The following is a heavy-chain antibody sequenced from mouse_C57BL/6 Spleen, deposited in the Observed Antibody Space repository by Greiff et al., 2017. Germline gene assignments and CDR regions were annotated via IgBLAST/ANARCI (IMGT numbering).Heavy chain of an antibody. CDR2: IYPGDGDT. Sequence: VQLQQSGPELVKPGASVKISCKASGYAFSSSWMNWVKQRPGKGLEWIGRIYPGDGDTNYNGKFKGKATLTADKSSSTAYMQLSSLTSEDSAVYFCARYYYGSSSHWYFDVWGTGTTVTVSS. J-gene: IGHJ1*03. CDR1: GYAFSSSW. V-gene: IGHV1-82*01. CDR3: ARYYYGSSSHWYFDV. D-gene: IGHD1-1*01.